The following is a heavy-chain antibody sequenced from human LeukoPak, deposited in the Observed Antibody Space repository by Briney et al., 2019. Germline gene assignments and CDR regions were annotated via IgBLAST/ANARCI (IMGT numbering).Heavy chain of an antibody. V-gene: IGHV3-48*03. CDR3: ARVRSGYTHENYFDY. CDR1: GFTFSNYE. Sequence: GGSLRLSCAASGFTFSNYEMNWVRQAPGKGLEWVSYISGSGSTIYYADSVKGRFTISRDNAKDSLYLQMNSLRAEDTAVYYCARVRSGYTHENYFDYWGQGTLVTVSS. CDR2: ISGSGSTI. J-gene: IGHJ4*02. D-gene: IGHD5-18*01.